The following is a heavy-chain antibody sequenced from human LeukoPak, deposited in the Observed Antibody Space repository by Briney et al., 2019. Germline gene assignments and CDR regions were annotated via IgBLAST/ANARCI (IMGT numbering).Heavy chain of an antibody. J-gene: IGHJ4*02. V-gene: IGHV3-33*01. D-gene: IGHD2-2*01. Sequence: GGSLRLSCAASGFIFSNYGMHWVRQAPGKGLEWVAVIWYDGSNKYYADSVKGRFTISRDNSKNTLYLRMNSLRAEDTAVYYCARGLFVVVPAAIVSDFDYWGQGALVTVSS. CDR3: ARGLFVVVPAAIVSDFDY. CDR1: GFIFSNYG. CDR2: IWYDGSNK.